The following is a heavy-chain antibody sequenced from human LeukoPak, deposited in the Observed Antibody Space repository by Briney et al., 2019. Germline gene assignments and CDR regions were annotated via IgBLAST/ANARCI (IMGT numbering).Heavy chain of an antibody. Sequence: SETLSLTCAVYGGSFSGYYWSWIRQPPGKGLEWIGEINHSGSTNYNPSLKSRVTISVDTSKNQFPLKLSSVTAADTAVYYCARGGGYCSSTSCYGRYGMDVWGKGTTVTVSS. D-gene: IGHD2-2*01. V-gene: IGHV4-34*01. CDR3: ARGGGYCSSTSCYGRYGMDV. CDR2: INHSGST. J-gene: IGHJ6*04. CDR1: GGSFSGYY.